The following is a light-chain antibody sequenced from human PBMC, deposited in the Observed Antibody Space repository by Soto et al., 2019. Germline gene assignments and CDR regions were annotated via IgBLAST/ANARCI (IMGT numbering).Light chain of an antibody. Sequence: DIPMTQSPSTLSASVGDRVTITCRASQSISSWLAWYQQKPGKAPKLLIYKASSSESGVPSRFSGSGSGTEFTLTISSLQPDDFATYYCQQYNSYSWTFGQGTEVEIK. V-gene: IGKV1-5*03. CDR3: QQYNSYSWT. J-gene: IGKJ1*01. CDR2: KAS. CDR1: QSISSW.